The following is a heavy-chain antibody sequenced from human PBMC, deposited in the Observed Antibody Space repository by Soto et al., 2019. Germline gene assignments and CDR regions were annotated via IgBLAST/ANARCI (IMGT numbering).Heavy chain of an antibody. J-gene: IGHJ4*02. D-gene: IGHD1-26*01. CDR3: ARANGSGSSIHFDY. V-gene: IGHV3-30-3*01. CDR2: ISYDGSNK. CDR1: GFTFSSYA. Sequence: QVQLVESGGGVVQPGRSLRLSCAASGFTFSSYAMHWVRQAPGKGLEWVAVISYDGSNKYYEDYVKGRFTISRDNSKNTLYLQMNSLRAEDTAVYYCARANGSGSSIHFDYWGQGTLVTVSS.